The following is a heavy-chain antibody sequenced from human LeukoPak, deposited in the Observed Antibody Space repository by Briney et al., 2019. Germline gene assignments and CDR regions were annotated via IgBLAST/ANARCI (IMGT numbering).Heavy chain of an antibody. Sequence: SETLSLTCTVSGGSISNYYWSWIRQPPGKGLEWIGYIYYSGSTNYNLSLKSRVTISVDTSKNQFSLKLSSVTAADTAVYYCARDGYWGQGTLVTVSS. CDR3: ARDGY. CDR2: IYYSGST. J-gene: IGHJ4*02. CDR1: GGSISNYY. D-gene: IGHD6-13*01. V-gene: IGHV4-59*01.